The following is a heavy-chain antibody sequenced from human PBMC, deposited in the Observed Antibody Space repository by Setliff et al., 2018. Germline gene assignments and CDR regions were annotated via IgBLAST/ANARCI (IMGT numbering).Heavy chain of an antibody. CDR2: MYHSGCT. D-gene: IGHD2-2*01. CDR3: ARALGYCSRTSCYADAFDI. J-gene: IGHJ3*02. V-gene: IGHV4-38-2*01. Sequence: SLTCAVSGYSISSDYYWGWIRQPPGKGLEWIGSMYHSGCTYYNPSLKSRVTISVDTSKNQFSLKLNYVTAADTAVCYCARALGYCSRTSCYADAFDIWGQGTMVTVSS. CDR1: GYSISSDYY.